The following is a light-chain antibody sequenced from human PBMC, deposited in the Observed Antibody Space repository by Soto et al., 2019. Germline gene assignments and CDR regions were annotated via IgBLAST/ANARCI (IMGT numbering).Light chain of an antibody. V-gene: IGKV1-39*01. CDR1: QSISSY. J-gene: IGKJ5*01. CDR2: AAS. Sequence: DIQMKQSTSSLSASVGDRVTINCRASQSISSYLKWYQQTPGKAPKPLIYAASTLQSPLTPRLSGSGYGTDFTLTISSLHPEDFATYYCQQSYSTPITFGQGTRLEIK. CDR3: QQSYSTPIT.